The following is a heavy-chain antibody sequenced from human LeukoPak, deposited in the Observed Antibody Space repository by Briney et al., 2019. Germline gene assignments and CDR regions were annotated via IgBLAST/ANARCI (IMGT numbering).Heavy chain of an antibody. CDR1: GFTFSSYS. J-gene: IGHJ4*02. CDR3: ARGFSSSYYYFDY. V-gene: IGHV3-48*01. D-gene: IGHD6-13*01. Sequence: GGSLRLSCAASGFTFSSYSMNWVRQAPGKGLEWVSYISSSSSTIYYADSVKGRFTISRGNSKNTLHLQMNSLKAEDTAVYYCARGFSSSYYYFDYWGQGTLVTVSS. CDR2: ISSSSSTI.